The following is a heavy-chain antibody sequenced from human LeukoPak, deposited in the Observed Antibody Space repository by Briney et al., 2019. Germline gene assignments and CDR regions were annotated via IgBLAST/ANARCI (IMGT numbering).Heavy chain of an antibody. CDR3: ARFEEGDAFDI. V-gene: IGHV4-31*03. Sequence: SEALSLTCTVSGGSISSGGYYWSWIRQHPGKGLEWIGYIYYSGSTYYNPSLKSRVTISVDTSKNQFSLKLSSVTAADAAVYYCARFEEGDAFDIWGQGTMVTVSS. J-gene: IGHJ3*02. CDR2: IYYSGST. CDR1: GGSISSGGYY. D-gene: IGHD3-9*01.